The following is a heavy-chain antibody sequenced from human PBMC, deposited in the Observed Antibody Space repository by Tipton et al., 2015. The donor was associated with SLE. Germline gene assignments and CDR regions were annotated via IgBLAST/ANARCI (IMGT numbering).Heavy chain of an antibody. CDR2: IYTSGST. Sequence: LRLSCAVYGGSFSGYYWSWIRQPAGKGLEWIGYIYTSGSTNYNPSLKSRVTISVDTSKNQFSLKLSSVTAADTAVYYCARCTPHWYFDLWGRGTLVTVSS. CDR1: GGSFSGYY. J-gene: IGHJ2*01. V-gene: IGHV4-4*09. D-gene: IGHD2-8*01. CDR3: ARCTPHWYFDL.